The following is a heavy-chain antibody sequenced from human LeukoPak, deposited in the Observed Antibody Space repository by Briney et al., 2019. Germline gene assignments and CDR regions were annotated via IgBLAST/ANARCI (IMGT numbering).Heavy chain of an antibody. J-gene: IGHJ4*02. Sequence: ASVKVSCKSSVYTLTRYYMHWVRQAPGQGLEWVGCINPNSCGTNYAQKFQGRVTMTRDTSISTAYMELSRLRSDDTAVYYCARAPYCSSTRCLSLWYWGQGTLVTVSS. CDR1: VYTLTRYY. CDR2: INPNSCGT. CDR3: ARAPYCSSTRCLSLWY. D-gene: IGHD2-2*01. V-gene: IGHV1-2*02.